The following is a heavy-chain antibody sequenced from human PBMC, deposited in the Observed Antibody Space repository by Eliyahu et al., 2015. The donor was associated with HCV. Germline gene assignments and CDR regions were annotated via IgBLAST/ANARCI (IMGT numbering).Heavy chain of an antibody. V-gene: IGHV4-39*01. CDR2: IHYSGST. J-gene: IGHJ4*02. Sequence: QLQLQESGPGLVKPSETLSLTCTVSGGSISNTSYWWGWIRQPPGKELEWIGSIHYSGSTYSNMALKSRVTISVDTSKNQFSLKVTSVTAADTAVYYCVNYLAYGDPFDYWGQGTLVTVSS. CDR3: VNYLAYGDPFDY. D-gene: IGHD4-17*01. CDR1: GGSISNTSYW.